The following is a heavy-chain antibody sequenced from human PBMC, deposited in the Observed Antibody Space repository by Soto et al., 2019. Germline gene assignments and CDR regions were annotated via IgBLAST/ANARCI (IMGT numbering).Heavy chain of an antibody. V-gene: IGHV3-74*01. D-gene: IGHD2-8*01. CDR3: VTDPDTIGRSDLDY. CDR2: INIEGTDT. CDR1: GVTFSSVY. J-gene: IGHJ4*02. Sequence: EVQLVESGGALVQPGGSLRLSCAASGVTFSSVYMHWVRQVPGKGLVWVSRINIEGTDTNYADSVKGRFTISRDNAKNTLFLQMNSVRAEDTGLYYLVTDPDTIGRSDLDYWGLGTLVTVSP.